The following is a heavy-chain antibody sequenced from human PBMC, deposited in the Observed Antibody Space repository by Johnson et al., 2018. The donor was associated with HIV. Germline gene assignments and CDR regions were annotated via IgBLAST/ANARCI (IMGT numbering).Heavy chain of an antibody. J-gene: IGHJ3*02. CDR3: ARTLKWELGLPDWDAFDI. CDR2: LNWNGGYA. D-gene: IGHD1-26*01. CDR1: GFTFSNYA. Sequence: QVQLVESGGGVVQPGGSLRLSCAASGFTFSNYAMDWVRQAPGKGLEWVSGLNWNGGYAAYADSVKGRFTISRDNAKNTLYLQMNSLRAEDTAVYYCARTLKWELGLPDWDAFDIWGQGTMVTVSS. V-gene: IGHV3-NL1*01.